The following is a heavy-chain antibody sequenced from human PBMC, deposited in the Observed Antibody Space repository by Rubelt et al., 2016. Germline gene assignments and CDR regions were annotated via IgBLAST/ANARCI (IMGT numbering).Heavy chain of an antibody. CDR2: ISSSSSTI. Sequence: VRQAPGKGLEWVSYISSSSSTIYYADSVKGRFTISRDNAKNSLYLQMNSLRAEDTALYYCAKTNSIAAAVHYYFDYWGQGTLVTVSS. CDR3: AKTNSIAAAVHYYFDY. D-gene: IGHD6-13*01. V-gene: IGHV3-48*01. J-gene: IGHJ4*02.